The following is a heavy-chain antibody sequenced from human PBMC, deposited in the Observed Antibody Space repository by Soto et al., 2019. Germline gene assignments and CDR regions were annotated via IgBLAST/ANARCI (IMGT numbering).Heavy chain of an antibody. V-gene: IGHV3-23*01. CDR2: ISGSGGST. D-gene: IGHD1-7*01. J-gene: IGHJ4*02. CDR1: GFTFSSYA. Sequence: EVQLLESGGGLVQPGGSLRLSCAASGFTFSSYAMSGVRQAPGKGLEWVSAISGSGGSTYYADSVKGRFTISRDNSKNTLYLQMNSLRAEDTAVYYCAKGVDSLWHNWNLGYWGQGTLVTVSS. CDR3: AKGVDSLWHNWNLGY.